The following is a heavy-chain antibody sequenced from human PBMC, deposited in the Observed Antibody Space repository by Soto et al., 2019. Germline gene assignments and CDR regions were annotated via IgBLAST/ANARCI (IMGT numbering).Heavy chain of an antibody. CDR1: GFTFSSYA. V-gene: IGHV3-23*01. CDR2: ISGSGGST. D-gene: IGHD6-13*01. CDR3: ARGSSGYISSWYYFDY. Sequence: PGGSLRLSCAASGFTFSSYAMSWVRQAPGKGLEWVSAISGSGGSTYYADSVKGRFTISRDNSKNTVSLLMNSLRAEDTAVYFCARGSSGYISSWYYFDYWGRGTRVT. J-gene: IGHJ4*02.